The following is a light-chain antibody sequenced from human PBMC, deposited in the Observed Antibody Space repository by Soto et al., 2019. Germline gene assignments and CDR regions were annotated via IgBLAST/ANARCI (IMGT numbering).Light chain of an antibody. CDR3: QQRNSYPRS. Sequence: DIQLTQSPSFLSASVGDRVTITCRASQGINIFLAWFQQKPGKAPNLLISAASTLQSGVPSRFSGSGSETEFNLTIPRLQAEDSGSYYWQQRNSYPRSIGQGTKVEIK. V-gene: IGKV1-9*01. J-gene: IGKJ2*03. CDR2: AAS. CDR1: QGINIF.